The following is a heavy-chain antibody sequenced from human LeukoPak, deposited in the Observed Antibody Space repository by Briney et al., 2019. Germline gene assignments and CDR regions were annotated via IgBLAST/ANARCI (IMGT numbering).Heavy chain of an antibody. CDR2: VHPSGRT. CDR3: ASSSYDLLTGLGLTHDF. D-gene: IGHD3-9*01. CDR1: GGSFSDYF. V-gene: IGHV4-34*01. Sequence: PSETLSLTCAVYGGSFSDYFWSWISQPPGKGLEWIGEVHPSGRTNYKPTLKSRLTISVDTSKNQFSLSLSSVTAADTAVFFCASSSYDLLTGLGLTHDFWGQGTLVTVSS. J-gene: IGHJ4*02.